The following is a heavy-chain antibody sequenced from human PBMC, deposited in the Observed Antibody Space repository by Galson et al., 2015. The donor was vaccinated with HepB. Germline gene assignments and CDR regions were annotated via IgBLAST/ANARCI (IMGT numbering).Heavy chain of an antibody. V-gene: IGHV6-1*01. Sequence: CAISGDSVSSNSAAWNWIRQSPSRGLEWLGRTYYRSKWYNDYAVSVKSRITINPDTSKNQFSLQLDSVTPEDTAVYYCARDRGSSWLGWGYFQHWGQGTLVTVSS. CDR1: GDSVSSNSAA. D-gene: IGHD6-13*01. J-gene: IGHJ1*01. CDR3: ARDRGSSWLGWGYFQH. CDR2: TYYRSKWYN.